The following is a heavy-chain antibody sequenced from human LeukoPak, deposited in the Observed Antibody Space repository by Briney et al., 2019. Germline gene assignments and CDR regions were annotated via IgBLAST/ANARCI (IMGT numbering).Heavy chain of an antibody. D-gene: IGHD3-22*01. CDR2: IYYSGST. V-gene: IGHV4-39*01. CDR3: ARRTMQYYYDSSGYLYYFDY. J-gene: IGHJ4*02. CDR1: GGSISSSSYY. Sequence: SETLSLTCTVSGGSISSSSYYWGWIRQPPGKGLEWIVSIYYSGSTYYNPSLKSRVTISVDTSKNQFSLKLSSVTAADTAVYYCARRTMQYYYDSSGYLYYFDYWGQGTLVTVSS.